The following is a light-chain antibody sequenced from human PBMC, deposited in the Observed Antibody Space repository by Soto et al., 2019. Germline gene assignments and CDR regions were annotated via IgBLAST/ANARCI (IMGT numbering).Light chain of an antibody. J-gene: IGKJ4*01. CDR2: GAS. CDR3: QQYNNWPLT. V-gene: IGKV3-15*01. Sequence: VLTQDAGTLCLSRRDRATLSCRASERIYSAYLGWYQQKPGQAPRLLIYGASTRATGIPARFSGSGSGTEFTLTISILHSEDFAVYYCQQYNNWPLTFGGGTKVDIK. CDR1: ERIYSAY.